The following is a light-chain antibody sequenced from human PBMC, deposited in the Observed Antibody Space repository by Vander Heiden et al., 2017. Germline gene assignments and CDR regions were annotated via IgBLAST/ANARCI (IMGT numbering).Light chain of an antibody. Sequence: VITQSSASLALSLGERAIINCQSCQRALYSSYNKHFLAWYEQTPAHPPTLPICRASTRESGVPDQFSGSGYGTDFTLTISSLQAEDVALYYCQQDWSTASTFGGETKVEIK. CDR2: RAS. J-gene: IGKJ4*01. V-gene: IGKV4-1*01. CDR3: QQDWSTAST. CDR1: QRALYSSYNKHF.